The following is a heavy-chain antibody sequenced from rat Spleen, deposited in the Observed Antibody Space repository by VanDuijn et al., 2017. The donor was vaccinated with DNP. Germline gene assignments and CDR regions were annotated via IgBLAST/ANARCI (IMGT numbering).Heavy chain of an antibody. J-gene: IGHJ2*01. D-gene: IGHD1-10*01. CDR3: TRERDAGWVTTKGLDFDY. CDR2: ITYDGVGT. V-gene: IGHV5-20*01. CDR1: GFTFSGVY. Sequence: EVELLESGGRLVKPGGSRKLPCPTSGFTFSGVYMACVRQGQTKGLEWVASITYDGVGTYYRDSVKGRFTISRDISKTRLYLQMNSLKSEDTATYYCTRERDAGWVTTKGLDFDYWGQGVMVTVSS.